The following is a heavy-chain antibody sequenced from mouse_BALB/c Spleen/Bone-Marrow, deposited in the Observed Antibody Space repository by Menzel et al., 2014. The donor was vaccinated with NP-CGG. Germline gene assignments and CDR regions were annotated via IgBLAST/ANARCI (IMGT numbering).Heavy chain of an antibody. CDR1: GFSLTGYG. J-gene: IGHJ4*01. Sequence: QVQLQQSGPGLVAPSQSLSITCTVSGFSLTGYGVNWVRQPPGKGLEWLGMIWGDGSTDYNSALKSRLSISKDNSKSQVFLKMNSLQTDDTAGYYCARDSFLITRALDYWGQGTSVTVSS. D-gene: IGHD2-4*01. CDR3: ARDSFLITRALDY. V-gene: IGHV2-6-7*01. CDR2: IWGDGST.